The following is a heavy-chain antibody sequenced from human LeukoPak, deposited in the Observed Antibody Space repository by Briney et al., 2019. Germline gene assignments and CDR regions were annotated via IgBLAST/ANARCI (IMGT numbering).Heavy chain of an antibody. CDR1: GDGVSSKNAA. CDR3: ARGFSSGWLDY. J-gene: IGHJ4*02. Sequence: SQTLSVTCAISGDGVSSKNAAWNWIRRSPSRGLEWLGRTYYRSKWYNDNAESVKGRISINPDTSKNQFSLQLNSVTPEDTAVYYCARGFSSGWLDYWGRGTLVTVSS. D-gene: IGHD6-19*01. CDR2: TYYRSKWYN. V-gene: IGHV6-1*01.